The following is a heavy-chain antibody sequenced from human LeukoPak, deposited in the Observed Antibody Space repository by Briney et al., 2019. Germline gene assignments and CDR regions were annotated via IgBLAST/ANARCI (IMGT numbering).Heavy chain of an antibody. CDR3: ASDDFWSGYYPHDFDY. D-gene: IGHD3-3*01. V-gene: IGHV3-11*06. J-gene: IGHJ4*02. Sequence: KPGGSLRLSCAASGFTFSDYYMSWIRQAPGKGLEWVSSISSSSSYIYYADSVKGRFTISRDNAKNSLYLQMNSLRAEDTAVYYCASDDFWSGYYPHDFDYWGQGTLVTVSS. CDR1: GFTFSDYY. CDR2: ISSSSSYI.